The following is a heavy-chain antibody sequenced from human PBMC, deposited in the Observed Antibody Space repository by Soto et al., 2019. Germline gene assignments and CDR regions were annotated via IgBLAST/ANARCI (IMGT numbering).Heavy chain of an antibody. CDR3: ARDTPIGGQLAFDY. CDR2: VYYSGST. J-gene: IGHJ4*02. Sequence: SETLSLTCTVSGGSVSSSSYYWGWVRQPPGKGLEWIGSVYYSGSTYYNPSLESRVTISVDTSKNQFSLKLSSVTAADTAVYYCARDTPIGGQLAFDYWGQGTLVTVSS. CDR1: GGSVSSSSYY. V-gene: IGHV4-39*07. D-gene: IGHD6-6*01.